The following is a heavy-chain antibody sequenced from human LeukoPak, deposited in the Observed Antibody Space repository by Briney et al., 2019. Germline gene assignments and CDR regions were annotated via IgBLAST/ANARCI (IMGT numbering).Heavy chain of an antibody. J-gene: IGHJ3*02. D-gene: IGHD2/OR15-2a*01. CDR3: ARFYMGAFDI. CDR2: IHASGST. Sequence: SQTLSLTCTVSGGSISSGSYYWSWIRQPAGKGLEWIGRIHASGSTNSNPSLKSRVTISVDTSKNQFSLKLSSVTAADTAVYYCARFYMGAFDIWGQGTMVTVSS. V-gene: IGHV4-61*02. CDR1: GGSISSGSYY.